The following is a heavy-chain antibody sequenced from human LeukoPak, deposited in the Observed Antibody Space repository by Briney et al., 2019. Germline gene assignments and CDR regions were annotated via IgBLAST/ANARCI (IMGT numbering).Heavy chain of an antibody. V-gene: IGHV1-18*01. J-gene: IGHJ4*02. Sequence: ASVKVSCKASGYTFTSYGISWVRQAPGQGLEWMGWISAYNGNTNYAQKLQGRVTMTTDTSTSTAHMELRSLRSDDTAVYYCARDFGASGLFDYWGQGTLVTVSS. CDR1: GYTFTSYG. CDR3: ARDFGASGLFDY. D-gene: IGHD3/OR15-3a*01. CDR2: ISAYNGNT.